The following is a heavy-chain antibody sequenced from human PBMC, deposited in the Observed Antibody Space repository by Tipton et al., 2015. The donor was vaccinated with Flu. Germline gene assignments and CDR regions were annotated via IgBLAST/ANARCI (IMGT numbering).Heavy chain of an antibody. D-gene: IGHD6-19*01. V-gene: IGHV3-30-3*01. CDR1: TIFN. J-gene: IGHJ3*01. Sequence: SPRLSCVTSTIFNAHWVRQAPGKGLEWVAAISHDGHSKYYADSVKGRFTISRDNSGSTLHLQMDSLRGDDTAVYYCVRAEYSSGWCDVFDVWGQGTMVTVSS. CDR3: VRAEYSSGWCDVFDV. CDR2: ISHDGHSK.